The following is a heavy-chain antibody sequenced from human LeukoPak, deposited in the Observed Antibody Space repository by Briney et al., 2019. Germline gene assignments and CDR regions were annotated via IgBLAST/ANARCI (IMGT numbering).Heavy chain of an antibody. CDR2: TYYRSKWYN. CDR3: ARAEYSGSYFPYYYYYYMDV. CDR1: GDSVSSNSAA. V-gene: IGHV6-1*01. D-gene: IGHD1-26*01. J-gene: IGHJ6*03. Sequence: RSQTLSLTCAISGDSVSSNSAAWNWIRQSPSRGLEWLGRTYYRSKWYNDYAVSVKSRITINPDTSKNQFSLQLNSVTPEDTAVYYCARAEYSGSYFPYYYYYYMDVWGKGTTVTVSS.